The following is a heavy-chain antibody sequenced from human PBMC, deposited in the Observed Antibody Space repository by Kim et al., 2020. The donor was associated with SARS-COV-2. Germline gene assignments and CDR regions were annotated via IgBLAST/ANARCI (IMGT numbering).Heavy chain of an antibody. J-gene: IGHJ4*02. D-gene: IGHD3-9*01. Sequence: SETLSLTCAVYGGSLSGYYWSWIRQPPGKGLEWIGEINHSGSTNYNPSLKSRVTMSVDTSKNQFSLKLSSVTAADTAVYYCARDFDYDILTGYYDYWGQGTLVTVSS. CDR3: ARDFDYDILTGYYDY. CDR1: GGSLSGYY. V-gene: IGHV4-34*01. CDR2: INHSGST.